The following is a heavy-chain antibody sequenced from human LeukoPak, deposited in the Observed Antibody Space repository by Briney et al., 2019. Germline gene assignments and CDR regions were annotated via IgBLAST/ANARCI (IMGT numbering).Heavy chain of an antibody. CDR3: ARGQYSSGWPQPFPFDY. D-gene: IGHD6-19*01. V-gene: IGHV3-7*01. CDR1: GFTVHNNY. J-gene: IGHJ4*02. CDR2: IKQDGSEK. Sequence: PGGSLRLSCTVSGFTVHNNYMSWVRQAPGKGLEWVANIKQDGSEKYYVDSVKGRFTISRDNAKNSLYLQMNSLRAEDTAVYYCARGQYSSGWPQPFPFDYWGQGTLVTVSS.